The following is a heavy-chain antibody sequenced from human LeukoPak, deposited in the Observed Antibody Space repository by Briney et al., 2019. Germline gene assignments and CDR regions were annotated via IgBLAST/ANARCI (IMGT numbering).Heavy chain of an antibody. CDR3: ARVRGIAAAGAFLVGY. V-gene: IGHV4-39*07. Sequence: PSETLSLTCTVSGGSISSSSYYWGWIRQPPGKGLEWIGSIYHSGSTYYNPSLKSRVTISVDTSKNQFSLKLSSVTAADTAVYYCARVRGIAAAGAFLVGYWGQGTLVTVSS. CDR2: IYHSGST. J-gene: IGHJ4*02. D-gene: IGHD6-13*01. CDR1: GGSISSSSYY.